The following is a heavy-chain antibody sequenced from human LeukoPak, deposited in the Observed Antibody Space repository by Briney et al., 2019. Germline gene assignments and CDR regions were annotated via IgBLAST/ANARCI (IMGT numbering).Heavy chain of an antibody. CDR3: ARHSTQRYNYDKAQSCLDY. V-gene: IGHV4-34*01. CDR1: GFTFSNAW. J-gene: IGHJ4*02. Sequence: PGGSLRLSCAASGFTFSNAWMSWIRQPPGKGLEWIGEINHSGSTNYNPSLKSRVTISVDTSKNQFSLKLSSVTAADTAVYYCARHSTQRYNYDKAQSCLDYWGQGTLVIVSS. D-gene: IGHD1-1*01. CDR2: INHSGST.